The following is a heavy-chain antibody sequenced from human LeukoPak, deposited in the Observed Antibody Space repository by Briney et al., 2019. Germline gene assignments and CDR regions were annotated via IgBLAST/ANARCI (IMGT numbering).Heavy chain of an antibody. J-gene: IGHJ4*02. CDR1: GGSISSGGYY. V-gene: IGHV4-31*03. D-gene: IGHD3-3*01. Sequence: PSQTLSLTCTVSGGSISSGGYYWSWIRQHPGTGLEWLGYIYYSGSTYYNPSLKSRVTISVDTSKNQFSLKLSSVTAADTAVYYCARGRPEWLGMPFDYWGQGTLVTVSS. CDR2: IYYSGST. CDR3: ARGRPEWLGMPFDY.